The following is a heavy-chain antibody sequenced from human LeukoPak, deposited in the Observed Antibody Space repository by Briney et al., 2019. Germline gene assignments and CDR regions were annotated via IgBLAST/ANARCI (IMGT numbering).Heavy chain of an antibody. CDR1: GGTFSSYA. CDR2: IIPIFGTA. J-gene: IGHJ3*02. Sequence: GASVKVSCKASGGTFSSYAISWVRQAPGQGLEWMGGIIPIFGTANYAQKFQGRVTITADKSTSTAYMELSSLRSEDTAVYYCARETYYYDSSGYKHDAFDIWGQGTMVTVSS. D-gene: IGHD3-22*01. CDR3: ARETYYYDSSGYKHDAFDI. V-gene: IGHV1-69*06.